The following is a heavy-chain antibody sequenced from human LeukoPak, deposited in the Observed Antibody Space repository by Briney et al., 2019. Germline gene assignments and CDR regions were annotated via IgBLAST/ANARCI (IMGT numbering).Heavy chain of an antibody. Sequence: SETLSLTCAVSGYSISSGYYWGWIRQPPGKGLEWIASIYHTGSIYYNPSLKSRVTISVDTSKSQFSLKLSSVTAADTAVYYCAGRACSSTSCYTGDGYWGQGTLVTVSS. V-gene: IGHV4-38-2*01. D-gene: IGHD2-2*02. J-gene: IGHJ4*02. CDR1: GYSISSGYY. CDR2: IYHTGSI. CDR3: AGRACSSTSCYTGDGY.